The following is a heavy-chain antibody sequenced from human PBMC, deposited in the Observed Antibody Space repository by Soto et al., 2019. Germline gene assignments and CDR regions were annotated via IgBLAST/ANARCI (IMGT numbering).Heavy chain of an antibody. J-gene: IGHJ5*02. D-gene: IGHD6-13*01. V-gene: IGHV4-31*03. CDR3: AREMAAAGPNWFDP. Sequence: SETLSLTCTVSGGSISSGGYYWSWIRQHPGKGLEWIGYIYYSGSTYYNPSLKSRVTISVDTSKNQFSLKLSSVTAADTAVYYCAREMAAAGPNWFDPRGQGTLVTVSS. CDR1: GGSISSGGYY. CDR2: IYYSGST.